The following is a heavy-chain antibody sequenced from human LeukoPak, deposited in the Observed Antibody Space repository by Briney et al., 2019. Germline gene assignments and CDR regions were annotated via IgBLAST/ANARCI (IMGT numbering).Heavy chain of an antibody. Sequence: PSETLSLTCTVSGASVSSTTYNWGWIRRPPGKGLEWIGSIYHSGSTYYNPSLKSRVTISVDTTKNQFSLKLRSVTAADTAVYYCASQPYYDNSGYYFYWGQGTLVTVSS. CDR1: GASVSSTTYN. D-gene: IGHD3-22*01. CDR3: ASQPYYDNSGYYFY. V-gene: IGHV4-39*01. CDR2: IYHSGST. J-gene: IGHJ4*02.